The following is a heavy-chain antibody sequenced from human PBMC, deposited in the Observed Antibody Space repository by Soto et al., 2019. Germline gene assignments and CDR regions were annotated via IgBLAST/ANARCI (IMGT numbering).Heavy chain of an antibody. J-gene: IGHJ4*02. CDR1: GFTFSSYG. CDR2: IWYDGSIK. Sequence: QVQLVESGGGVVQPGRSLRLSCAASGFTFSSYGMHWVRQAPGKGLGWVAVIWYDGSIKYYADSVKGRFTISRNNSKNTLYLQMNSLRAEDTAVYYGARERGYSYGRIDYWGQGTLVTVSS. V-gene: IGHV3-33*01. D-gene: IGHD5-18*01. CDR3: ARERGYSYGRIDY.